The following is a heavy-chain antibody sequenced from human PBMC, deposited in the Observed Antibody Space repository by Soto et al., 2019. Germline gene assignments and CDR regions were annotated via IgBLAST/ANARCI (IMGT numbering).Heavy chain of an antibody. V-gene: IGHV3-30-3*01. CDR1: GFTFSSYA. D-gene: IGHD3-22*01. CDR3: ARDAPSGYYFLDY. J-gene: IGHJ4*02. Sequence: GGSLRLSCAASGFTFSSYAMHWVRQAPGKGLEWVAVISYDGSNKYYADSVKGRFTISRDNSKNTLYLQMNSLRAEDTAVYYCARDAPSGYYFLDYWGQGTLVTVSS. CDR2: ISYDGSNK.